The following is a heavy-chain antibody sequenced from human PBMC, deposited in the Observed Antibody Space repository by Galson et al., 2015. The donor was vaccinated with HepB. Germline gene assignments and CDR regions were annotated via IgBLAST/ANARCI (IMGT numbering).Heavy chain of an antibody. CDR1: GFTFSDYY. CDR3: GGSGLPTTGIDN. J-gene: IGHJ4*02. Sequence: SLRLSCAASGFTFSDYYMSWIRQSPGKGLEWVSYISISGNTIYYADSVKGRFTISRDNAKNSLYLQMNSLRAEDTALYYCGGSGLPTTGIDNWGQGTLVTVSS. D-gene: IGHD1-1*01. CDR2: ISISGNTI. V-gene: IGHV3-11*01.